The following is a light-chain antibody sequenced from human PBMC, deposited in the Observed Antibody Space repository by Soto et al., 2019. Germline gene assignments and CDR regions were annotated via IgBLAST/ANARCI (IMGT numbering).Light chain of an antibody. Sequence: EIVLTQSPGTLSLSPGERATLSCRASQSVSSSYLAWYQQKPGQAPRLLLFGASSRATGIPDRFSGSGSGTDFTLTISRRGPEDFAVYYCQQNGSSRWTFGKGTGVKIK. CDR2: GAS. V-gene: IGKV3-20*01. CDR3: QQNGSSRWT. CDR1: QSVSSSY. J-gene: IGKJ1*01.